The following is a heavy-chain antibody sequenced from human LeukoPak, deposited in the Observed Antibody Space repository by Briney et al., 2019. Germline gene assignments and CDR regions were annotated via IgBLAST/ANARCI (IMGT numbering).Heavy chain of an antibody. CDR2: IYYSGST. D-gene: IGHD6-13*01. CDR1: GGSMNSYY. J-gene: IGHJ6*02. Sequence: PSETLSLTCTVSGGSMNSYYWSWIRQPPGKGLEWIGYIYYSGSTNYNPSLKSRVTISVDTSKNQFSLKLSSVTAADTAVYYCARHGSSSWYGYYYYGMDVWGQGTTVTVSS. CDR3: ARHGSSSWYGYYYYGMDV. V-gene: IGHV4-59*08.